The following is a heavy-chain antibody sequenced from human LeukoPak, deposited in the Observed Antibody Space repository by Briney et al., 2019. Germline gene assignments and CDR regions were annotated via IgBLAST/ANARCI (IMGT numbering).Heavy chain of an antibody. D-gene: IGHD3-3*01. J-gene: IGHJ4*02. V-gene: IGHV3-30*03. CDR1: GFTFGTYA. CDR2: ILYDGCNK. Sequence: GRSLTLSCAASGFTFGTYAMHWVRHAPRKGLEWVASILYDGCNKYYADSVKGRLTISRDNSKNTLQRQMNSLETEDTDVSYCGAGILLLDYWGQGTLVTVSS. CDR3: GAGILLLDY.